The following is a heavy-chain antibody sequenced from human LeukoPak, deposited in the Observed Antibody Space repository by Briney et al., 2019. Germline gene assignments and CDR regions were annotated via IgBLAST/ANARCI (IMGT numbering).Heavy chain of an antibody. J-gene: IGHJ6*04. V-gene: IGHV4-34*01. CDR3: AYGYRGLPYGMDV. D-gene: IGHD5-18*01. CDR2: INHSGST. Sequence: SETLSLTCAVYGGSFSGYYWSWIRQPPGKGLEWIGEINHSGSTNYNPSLKSRVTISVDTSKNQFSPKLSSVTAADTAVYYCAYGYRGLPYGMDVWGKGTTVTVSS. CDR1: GGSFSGYY.